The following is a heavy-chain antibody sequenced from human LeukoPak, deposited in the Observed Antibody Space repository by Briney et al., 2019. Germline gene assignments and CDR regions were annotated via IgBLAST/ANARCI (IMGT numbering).Heavy chain of an antibody. J-gene: IGHJ4*02. CDR2: ISSSSITL. D-gene: IGHD3-22*01. Sequence: GGSVRLSCAASGVMKTYSMNWVRRAPGKGLEWISYISSSSITLNYADSVKGRFTISRDNAKNLVFLHMNSLRDEDTAVYYCARSGNYYDTSGLLYWGQGALVIVSS. CDR1: GVMKTYS. V-gene: IGHV3-48*02. CDR3: ARSGNYYDTSGLLY.